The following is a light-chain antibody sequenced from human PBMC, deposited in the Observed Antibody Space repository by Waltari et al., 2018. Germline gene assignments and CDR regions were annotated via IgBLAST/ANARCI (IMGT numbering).Light chain of an antibody. CDR1: SGSVSTNSY. CDR2: NTN. J-gene: IGLJ2*01. CDR3: VIYMGNGISV. Sequence: QTVVTQEPSVSVSPGGTATLTCGLSSGSVSTNSYPSWYQQTPGPAPRTLIYNTNTRSSGVPDRFSGSILGNKAALTITGAQADDECDYYCVIYMGNGISVFGGGTKLTVL. V-gene: IGLV8-61*01.